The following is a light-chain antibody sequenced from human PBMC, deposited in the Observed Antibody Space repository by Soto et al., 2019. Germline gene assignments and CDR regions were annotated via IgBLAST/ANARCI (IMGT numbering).Light chain of an antibody. Sequence: DIHMTQSPSTLPASVGDRVTITCRASQSISNWLAWYQQKPGKAPNLLIYDASSLQSGVPSRFSGSGFGTEFTLTISSLQPGDFATYYCQQYSSRSTFGQGTKLDIK. CDR2: DAS. J-gene: IGKJ1*01. CDR1: QSISNW. CDR3: QQYSSRST. V-gene: IGKV1-5*01.